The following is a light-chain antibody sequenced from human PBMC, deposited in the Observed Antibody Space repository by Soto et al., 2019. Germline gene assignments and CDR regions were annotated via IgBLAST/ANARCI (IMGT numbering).Light chain of an antibody. J-gene: IGKJ5*01. Sequence: EIIMTQSPATLAVSPGERGSLACRASQSVSSNLAWYQQKPGQAPRLLIYGASTRATGIPDRFSGDGSVTHFTLTISRLEAEDFVMYYCQQYGSSPITFGQGTRLEIK. V-gene: IGKV3-20*01. CDR2: GAS. CDR1: QSVSSN. CDR3: QQYGSSPIT.